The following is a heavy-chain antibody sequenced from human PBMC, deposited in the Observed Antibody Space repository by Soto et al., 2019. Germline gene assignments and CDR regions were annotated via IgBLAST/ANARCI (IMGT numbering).Heavy chain of an antibody. CDR3: ARERGGYRWMDG. V-gene: IGHV1-18*01. D-gene: IGHD2-21*02. CDR1: GNTFTSYG. Sequence: QVQLVQSGAEVKKPGASVMVSCKVSGNTFTSYGIPWVRQAPGQGLEWIGLISTYNGNTNYAQKLQGRVTMPRDTSTSTAYMELTSLRSDDTAVYFCARERGGYRWMDGWGQGNTVNVSS. CDR2: ISTYNGNT. J-gene: IGHJ6*02.